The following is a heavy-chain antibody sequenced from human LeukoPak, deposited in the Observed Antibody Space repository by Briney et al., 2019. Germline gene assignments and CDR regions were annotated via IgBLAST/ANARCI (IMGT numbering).Heavy chain of an antibody. V-gene: IGHV3-21*01. D-gene: IGHD1-26*01. CDR1: GFTFSSYS. J-gene: IGHJ4*02. CDR3: ARVAGSQRTGNFDY. Sequence: GGSLRLSCAASGFTFSSYSMTWVRQAPGKGLEWVSSITSSSTYIYFADSVKGRFTISRDNAKNSLYLQMNSLRAEDTAVYYCARVAGSQRTGNFDYWGQGTLVTVSS. CDR2: ITSSSTYI.